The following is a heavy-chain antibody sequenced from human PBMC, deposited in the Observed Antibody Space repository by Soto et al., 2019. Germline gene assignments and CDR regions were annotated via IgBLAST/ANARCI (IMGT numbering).Heavy chain of an antibody. V-gene: IGHV3-66*01. J-gene: IGHJ4*02. D-gene: IGHD5-12*01. CDR2: IYSGGST. CDR3: ATQQTGYDLDY. Sequence: EVQLVESGGGLVQPGGSLRLSCAVSGFTVNSNYMSWVRQAPGKGLEWVSIIYSGGSTYYADSVKGRFTISRDKSKNTLYLQMNNLGAEDTAVYYCATQQTGYDLDYWGQGTLVTVSS. CDR1: GFTVNSNY.